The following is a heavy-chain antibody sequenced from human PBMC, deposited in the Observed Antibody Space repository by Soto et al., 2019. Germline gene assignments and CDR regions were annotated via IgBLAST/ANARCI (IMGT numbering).Heavy chain of an antibody. D-gene: IGHD1-1*01. Sequence: QITLKESGPTLVKPTETLTLTCTFSGFSLTTNGVGVGWIRQPPGKPLEWLGLFYWDDDKRYSPSLQNRLTISKDTSKNQVVLTLANMAPEDTGTYYYAYRKGAATGTGNWFDPWGQGTPVTVSS. CDR2: FYWDDDK. CDR1: GFSLTTNGVG. CDR3: AYRKGAATGTGNWFDP. J-gene: IGHJ5*02. V-gene: IGHV2-5*02.